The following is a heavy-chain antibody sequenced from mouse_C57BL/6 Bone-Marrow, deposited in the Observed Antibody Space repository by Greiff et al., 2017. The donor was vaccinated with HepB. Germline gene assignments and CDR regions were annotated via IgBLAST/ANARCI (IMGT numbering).Heavy chain of an antibody. CDR2: IDPSDSYT. CDR1: GYTFTSYW. J-gene: IGHJ2*01. D-gene: IGHD2-1*01. V-gene: IGHV1-69*01. CDR3: AREEGNYLYYFDY. Sequence: QVQLQQPGAELVMPGASVKLSCKASGYTFTSYWMHWVKQRPGQGLEWIGEIDPSDSYTNYNQKFKGKSTLTVDKSSSTAYMQLSSLTSEDSAVYYCAREEGNYLYYFDYWGQGTTLTVSS.